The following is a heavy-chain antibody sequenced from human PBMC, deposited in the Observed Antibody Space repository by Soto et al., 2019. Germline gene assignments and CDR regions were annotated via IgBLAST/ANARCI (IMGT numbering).Heavy chain of an antibody. Sequence: GSLRLSCAASGFTFSNFGMHWVRQAPGKGLEWVAVLWYDGSDKYYADSVKGRFTVSRDSSKNTLYLQMSSLRVEDTAVYYCARNREYSASGRFYYGMDIWGQGTTVTVSS. D-gene: IGHD1-26*01. CDR1: GFTFSNFG. CDR3: ARNREYSASGRFYYGMDI. V-gene: IGHV3-33*01. J-gene: IGHJ6*02. CDR2: LWYDGSDK.